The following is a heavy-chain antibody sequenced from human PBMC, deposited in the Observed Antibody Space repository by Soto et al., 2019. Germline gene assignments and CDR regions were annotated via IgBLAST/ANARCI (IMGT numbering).Heavy chain of an antibody. J-gene: IGHJ5*02. CDR1: GGSSSSNTYS. CDR2: MHYSGAT. D-gene: IGHD3-16*01. V-gene: IGHV4-39*01. CDR3: ARQGSNSSRRLSWFDP. Sequence: SETLSLTCTASGGSSSSNTYSWGWIRQPPGKGLEWIGSMHYSGATYYNPSLKSRVSISVDTSKSQFSLKLTFVTAADTAVYFCARQGSNSSRRLSWFDPWGQGTLVTVS.